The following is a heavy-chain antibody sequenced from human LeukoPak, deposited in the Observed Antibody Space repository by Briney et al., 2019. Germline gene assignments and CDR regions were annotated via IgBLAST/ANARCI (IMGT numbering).Heavy chain of an antibody. J-gene: IGHJ4*02. CDR2: INPSGGST. Sequence: ASVKVSCKASGYTFTSYYMHWVRQAPGQGGEWRGVINPSGGSTSYAKKFQGRGTITRDTSTSTAYMELSSLRSEDTAVYYCARYSSSSVDYWGQGTLVTVSS. CDR1: GYTFTSYY. V-gene: IGHV1-46*01. D-gene: IGHD6-6*01. CDR3: ARYSSSSVDY.